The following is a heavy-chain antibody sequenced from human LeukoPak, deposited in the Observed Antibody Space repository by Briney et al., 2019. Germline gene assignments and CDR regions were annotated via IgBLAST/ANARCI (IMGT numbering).Heavy chain of an antibody. V-gene: IGHV3-30-3*01. J-gene: IGHJ4*02. D-gene: IGHD2-15*01. Sequence: PGGALRLSCAASGFTFSSCWTCWVRQIPGKGLEWVAFLSFDGSDEYYADSVKGRLTISRDNSKNTLYLQMNSLRVEDTAVYYCARAVLLVGNFDYWGQGTLVTVSS. CDR1: GFTFSSCW. CDR3: ARAVLLVGNFDY. CDR2: LSFDGSDE.